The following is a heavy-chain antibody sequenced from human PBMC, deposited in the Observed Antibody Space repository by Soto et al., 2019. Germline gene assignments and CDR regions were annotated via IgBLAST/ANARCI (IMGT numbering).Heavy chain of an antibody. Sequence: GGSLRLSCAASGFTFSSYSMNWVRQAPGKGLDWVSYISSSSSTIYYADSVKGRFTISRDNSKNTLYLQMNSLGAEDTAVYYCARDFVVGGPTINYYYGMDVWGQGTTVTVSS. V-gene: IGHV3-48*01. CDR2: ISSSSSTI. CDR3: ARDFVVGGPTINYYYGMDV. D-gene: IGHD1-26*01. CDR1: GFTFSSYS. J-gene: IGHJ6*02.